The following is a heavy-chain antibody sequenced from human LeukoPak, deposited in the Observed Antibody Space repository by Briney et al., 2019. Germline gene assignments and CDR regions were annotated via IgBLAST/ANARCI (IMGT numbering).Heavy chain of an antibody. CDR3: ARDSPSYYDSSSNAFDI. Sequence: AGGSLRLSCAASGLTFSSYEMNWVRQAPGKGLEWVSYISSSGSTIYYADSVKGRFTISRDNAKNSLYLQMNSLRAEDTAVYYCARDSPSYYDSSSNAFDIWGQGTMVTVSS. J-gene: IGHJ3*02. V-gene: IGHV3-48*03. D-gene: IGHD3-22*01. CDR1: GLTFSSYE. CDR2: ISSSGSTI.